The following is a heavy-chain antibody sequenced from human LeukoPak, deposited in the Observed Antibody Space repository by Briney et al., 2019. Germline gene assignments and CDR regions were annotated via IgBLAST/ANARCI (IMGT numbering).Heavy chain of an antibody. V-gene: IGHV4-4*07. J-gene: IGHJ6*03. Sequence: SETLSLTCTVSGGSLSSYYWSWIRQPAGKGLEGIGRMYTSGSTNYNPSLKRRVTMSVDTSKNQFSLKLSSVTAADTAVCYCARGAPSYYYYMDVWGKGTTVTVSS. CDR3: ARGAPSYYYYMDV. CDR2: MYTSGST. CDR1: GGSLSSYY.